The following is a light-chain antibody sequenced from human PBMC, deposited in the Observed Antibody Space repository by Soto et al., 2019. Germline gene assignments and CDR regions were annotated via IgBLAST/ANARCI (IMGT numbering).Light chain of an antibody. V-gene: IGKV2-30*01. CDR2: KVS. CDR3: MHGTHWPWT. Sequence: EVVVTQSPLSLPVTLGQPASISCRSTQSLVYTDGNTYLAWFHQRPGQSPRRLIYKVSNRDSGVPDRFSGSGSGSDFTLKISRVEAEDVGIYYCMHGTHWPWTFGLGTRAEI. J-gene: IGKJ1*01. CDR1: QSLVYTDGNTY.